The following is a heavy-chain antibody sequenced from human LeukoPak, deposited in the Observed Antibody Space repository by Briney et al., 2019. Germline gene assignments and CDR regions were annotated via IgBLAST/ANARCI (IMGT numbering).Heavy chain of an antibody. V-gene: IGHV3-30*04. CDR2: ISHDGNDQ. CDR3: ARDRDCSRTSCFNAFDV. Sequence: GGALRLSCAASGFTFSTYEMHWVRQAPGKGLEWVAVISHDGNDQYYADSVKGRFTISRDNSKNALYLQMNSLRLEDTAVYYCARDRDCSRTSCFNAFDVWGQGTMAIVSS. CDR1: GFTFSTYE. J-gene: IGHJ3*01. D-gene: IGHD2-2*01.